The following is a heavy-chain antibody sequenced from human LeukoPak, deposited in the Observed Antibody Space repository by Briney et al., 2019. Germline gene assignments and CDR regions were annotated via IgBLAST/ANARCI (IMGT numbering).Heavy chain of an antibody. V-gene: IGHV1-2*02. CDR1: GYTFTGYY. Sequence: ASVKVSCKASGYTFTGYYMHWVRQAPGQGLEWMGWINPNSGGTNYAQKFQGRVTMTRDTFISTAYMELSRLRSDDTAVYYCARVSGYYGSGVESSWKELNYWGQGTLVTDSS. J-gene: IGHJ4*02. CDR3: ARVSGYYGSGVESSWKELNY. D-gene: IGHD3-10*01. CDR2: INPNSGGT.